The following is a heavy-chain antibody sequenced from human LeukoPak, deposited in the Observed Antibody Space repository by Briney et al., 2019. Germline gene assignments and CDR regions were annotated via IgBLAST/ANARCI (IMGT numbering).Heavy chain of an antibody. V-gene: IGHV1-46*01. D-gene: IGHD3-22*01. J-gene: IGHJ4*02. CDR2: INPSGGST. CDR3: ARDRRLDSSGYRPGYYFDY. CDR1: GYTFTSYY. Sequence: GASVKVSCKASGYTFTSYYMHWVRQAPGQGLEWMGIINPSGGSTSYAQKFQGRVTMTRDTSTSTVYMELSSLRSEDTAVYYCARDRRLDSSGYRPGYYFDYWGQGTLVTVSS.